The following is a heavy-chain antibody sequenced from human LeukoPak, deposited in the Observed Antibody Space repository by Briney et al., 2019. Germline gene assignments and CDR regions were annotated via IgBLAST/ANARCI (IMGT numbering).Heavy chain of an antibody. D-gene: IGHD2-8*02. CDR2: INPNSGGT. Sequence: ASVSVSCMASGYTFTGYYMHWVRQAPGQGLEWMGWINPNSGGTDYAQKFQGRVTMTRNTSISTAYMELSSLRSEDTAVYYCATRTEVDIWGQGTMVTVSS. CDR3: ATRTEVDI. V-gene: IGHV1-2*02. J-gene: IGHJ3*02. CDR1: GYTFTGYY.